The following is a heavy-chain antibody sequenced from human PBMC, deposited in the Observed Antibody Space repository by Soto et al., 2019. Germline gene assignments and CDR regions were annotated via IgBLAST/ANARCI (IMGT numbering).Heavy chain of an antibody. V-gene: IGHV4-4*02. CDR2: IYHSGGT. Sequence: QVQLQESGPGLVKPSGTLSLTCAVSGGSISSSNWWSWVRQPPGKGLEWIGEIYHSGGTNYNPSLKSRVTISVDRSKNQFSLKLSSVAAADTAVYYCARGGYDILTGYYYCYGMDVWGQGTTVTVSS. J-gene: IGHJ6*02. CDR3: ARGGYDILTGYYYCYGMDV. D-gene: IGHD3-9*01. CDR1: GGSISSSNW.